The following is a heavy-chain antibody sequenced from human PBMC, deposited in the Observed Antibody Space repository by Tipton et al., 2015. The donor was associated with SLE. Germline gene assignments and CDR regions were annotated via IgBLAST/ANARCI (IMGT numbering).Heavy chain of an antibody. D-gene: IGHD2-15*01. J-gene: IGHJ3*01. Sequence: TLSLTCTVSGGSISSYYWSWIRQPPGKGLEWIGYIYTSGSTNYNPSLKSRVTISVDTSKNQFSLTLSSVTAADTAVYYCARGMRYCSGGSCYGCSFDVWGQGTMVTVSS. CDR1: GGSISSYY. V-gene: IGHV4-4*08. CDR2: IYTSGST. CDR3: ARGMRYCSGGSCYGCSFDV.